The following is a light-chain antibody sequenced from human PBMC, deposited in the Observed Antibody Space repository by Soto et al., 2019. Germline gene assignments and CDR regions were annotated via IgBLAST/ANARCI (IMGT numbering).Light chain of an antibody. Sequence: DIQMTQSPSSLSASVGDRITITCRASQSITSYLNWYQQKPGKAPKLLIYAASSLQSGVPSNFSGSGSGTDFTLIISSLQPEDFATYYCQQSYNTPYTFGQGTKLEIK. V-gene: IGKV1-39*01. J-gene: IGKJ2*01. CDR3: QQSYNTPYT. CDR2: AAS. CDR1: QSITSY.